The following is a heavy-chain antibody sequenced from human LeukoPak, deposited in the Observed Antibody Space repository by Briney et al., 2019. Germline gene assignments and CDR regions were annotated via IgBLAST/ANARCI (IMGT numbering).Heavy chain of an antibody. D-gene: IGHD2-8*01. J-gene: IGHJ4*02. Sequence: GGSLRLSCTASGFTFSDHTMHWVRQAPGKGLEWVTVISYHARDQFYADSVKGRFTVSRDNSRNILYLQMNSLRAEDSAVYYCAAQPCINGICYLDYWGQGALVTVSS. CDR2: ISYHARDQ. CDR3: AAQPCINGICYLDY. CDR1: GFTFSDHT. V-gene: IGHV3-30*04.